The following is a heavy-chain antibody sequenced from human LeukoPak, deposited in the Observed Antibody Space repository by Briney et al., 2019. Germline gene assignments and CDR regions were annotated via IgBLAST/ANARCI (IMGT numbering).Heavy chain of an antibody. CDR2: ISGSGGST. D-gene: IGHD3-22*01. Sequence: GGSLRLSCAASGFAFSTYSINWVRQAPGKGLEWVSAISGSGGSTYYADSVKGRFTISRDNSRNTLYLQMNSLRAEDTAVYYCAKEYYYDSSGYYYKLGYFDYWGQGTLVTVSS. J-gene: IGHJ4*02. CDR1: GFAFSTYS. CDR3: AKEYYYDSSGYYYKLGYFDY. V-gene: IGHV3-23*01.